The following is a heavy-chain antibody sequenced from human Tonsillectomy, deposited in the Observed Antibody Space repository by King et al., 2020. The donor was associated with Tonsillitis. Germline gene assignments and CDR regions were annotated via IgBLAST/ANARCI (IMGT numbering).Heavy chain of an antibody. J-gene: IGHJ2*01. CDR1: GASISSGPYY. Sequence: QLQESGPGLVKPSETLSLTCTVSGASISSGPYYWAWIRQSPGKGVEWIGSVHHSGDTYYNPSLKSRATISVDTSKNHFSLKLSSVTAADTAVYYCARHCSGGGCYSYFERWGRGTLVIVSS. CDR3: ARHCSGGGCYSYFER. V-gene: IGHV4-39*01. D-gene: IGHD2-15*01. CDR2: VHHSGDT.